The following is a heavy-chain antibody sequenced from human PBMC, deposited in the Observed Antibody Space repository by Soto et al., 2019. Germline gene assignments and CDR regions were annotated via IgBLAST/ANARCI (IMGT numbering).Heavy chain of an antibody. J-gene: IGHJ6*02. Sequence: PGESERISDKGSVYSLTSSWIRWVRQMPGKGLEWMGRIDPSDSYTNYSPSFQGHVTISADKSISTAYLQWSSLKASDTAMYYCARHKFHQIGYCSSTSCPRYYYGMDVWGQGTTVTVSS. D-gene: IGHD2-2*01. CDR1: VYSLTSSW. CDR2: IDPSDSYT. V-gene: IGHV5-10-1*01. CDR3: ARHKFHQIGYCSSTSCPRYYYGMDV.